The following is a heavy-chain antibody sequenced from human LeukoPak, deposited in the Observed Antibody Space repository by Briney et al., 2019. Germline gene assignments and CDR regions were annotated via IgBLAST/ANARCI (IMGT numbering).Heavy chain of an antibody. CDR1: GYTFTSYY. CDR3: ARVGSMTTLDY. V-gene: IGHV1-46*01. CDR2: INPSGGST. Sequence: ASVKVSCKASGYTFTSYYMHWVRQAPGQGLERMGIINPSGGSTSYAQKFQGRVTMTRDTSTSTVYMELSSLRSEDTAVYYCARVGSMTTLDYWGQGTLVTVSS. D-gene: IGHD3-16*01. J-gene: IGHJ4*02.